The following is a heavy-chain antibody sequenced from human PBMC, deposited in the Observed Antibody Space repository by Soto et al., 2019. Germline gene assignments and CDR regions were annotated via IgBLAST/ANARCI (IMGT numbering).Heavy chain of an antibody. J-gene: IGHJ6*02. V-gene: IGHV3-48*02. Sequence: EVQLVESGGGLVQPGGSLRLFYAASRFTFSLYSMSWVRQAPGKGLEWVSYISRSSTGIHYADSVKGRFTISRDDATNSMHLQMNSLRDGYTAVYYCARAVTWGLDVWGQGTTVSISS. CDR3: ARAVTWGLDV. CDR1: RFTFSLYS. CDR2: ISRSSTGI. D-gene: IGHD3-10*01.